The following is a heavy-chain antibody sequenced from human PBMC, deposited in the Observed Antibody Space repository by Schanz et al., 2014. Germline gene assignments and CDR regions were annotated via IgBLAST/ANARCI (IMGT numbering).Heavy chain of an antibody. Sequence: QVQLQQWGAGLLKPSETLSLTCGVFGGSVSSGGDYWSWIRQHPGKGLEWIGFISYSGSTYYNPSLKSRVTISVDTSKNQFSLNLSSATAADTAVYYCARDRGHGDLPGDIWGQGTMVTVPS. CDR1: GGSVSSGGDY. V-gene: IGHV4-31*11. CDR2: ISYSGST. CDR3: ARDRGHGDLPGDI. J-gene: IGHJ3*02. D-gene: IGHD4-17*01.